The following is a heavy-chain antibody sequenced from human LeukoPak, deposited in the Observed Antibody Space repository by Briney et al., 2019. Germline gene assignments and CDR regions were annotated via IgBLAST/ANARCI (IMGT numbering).Heavy chain of an antibody. CDR2: IKPDGSEK. D-gene: IGHD3-10*01. CDR3: AKDITMVRGVPYYFDY. Sequence: GGSLRLSCAASGFTFSSYWMSWVRQAPGKGLEWVANIKPDGSEKYYVDSVKGRFTISRDNSKNTLYLQMNSLRAEDTAVYYCAKDITMVRGVPYYFDYWGQGTLVTVSS. CDR1: GFTFSSYW. V-gene: IGHV3-7*01. J-gene: IGHJ4*02.